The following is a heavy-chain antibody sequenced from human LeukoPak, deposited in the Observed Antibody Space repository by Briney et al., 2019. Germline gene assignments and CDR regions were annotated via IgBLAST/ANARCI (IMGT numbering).Heavy chain of an antibody. CDR2: INHSGST. CDR1: GGSIGSGHHY. J-gene: IGHJ4*02. D-gene: IGHD3-10*01. V-gene: IGHV4-39*07. Sequence: SETLSLTCTVSGGSIGSGHHYWGWIRQPPGKGLEWIGEINHSGSTNYNPSLKSRVTISVDTSKNQFSLKLSSVTAADTAVYYCARASVVRGVPTEFDYWGQGTLVTVSS. CDR3: ARASVVRGVPTEFDY.